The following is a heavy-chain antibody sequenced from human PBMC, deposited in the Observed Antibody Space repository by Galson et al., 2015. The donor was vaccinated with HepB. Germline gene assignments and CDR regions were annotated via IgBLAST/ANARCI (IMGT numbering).Heavy chain of an antibody. CDR1: GYTFTSYA. Sequence: CKASGYTFTSYAMHWVRQAPGQRLEWMGWINAGNGNTKYSQKFQGRVTITRDTSASTAYMELSSLRPEDTAVYYCARGYYYGSGMGAFDIWGQGTMVTVSS. J-gene: IGHJ3*02. CDR3: ARGYYYGSGMGAFDI. CDR2: INAGNGNT. D-gene: IGHD3-10*01. V-gene: IGHV1-3*01.